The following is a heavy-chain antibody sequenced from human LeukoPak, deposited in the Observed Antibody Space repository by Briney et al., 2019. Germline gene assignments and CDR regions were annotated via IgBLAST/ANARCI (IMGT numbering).Heavy chain of an antibody. CDR1: GFTFSDYY. CDR3: AREDKVVGANFPFDP. CDR2: ISSSGSTI. D-gene: IGHD1-26*01. Sequence: PGGSLRLSCAASGFTFSDYYMSWIRQAPGKGLEWVSYISSSGSTIYYADSVKGRFTISRDNSKNTLYLQMNSLRAEDTAVYYCAREDKVVGANFPFDPWGQGTLVTVSS. V-gene: IGHV3-11*04. J-gene: IGHJ5*02.